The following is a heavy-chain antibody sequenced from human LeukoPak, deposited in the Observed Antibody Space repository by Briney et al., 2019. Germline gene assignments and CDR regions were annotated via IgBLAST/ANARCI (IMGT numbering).Heavy chain of an antibody. CDR3: ARIGYCSSTSCYTIADP. V-gene: IGHV4-34*01. J-gene: IGHJ5*02. CDR2: INHSGST. CDR1: GGSFSGYY. D-gene: IGHD2-2*02. Sequence: SENLSLTCAVYGGSFSGYYWSWIRQPPGKGLEWIGEINHSGSTNYNPSLKSRVTISVDTSKNQFSLKLSSVTAADTAVYYCARIGYCSSTSCYTIADPWGQGTLVTVSS.